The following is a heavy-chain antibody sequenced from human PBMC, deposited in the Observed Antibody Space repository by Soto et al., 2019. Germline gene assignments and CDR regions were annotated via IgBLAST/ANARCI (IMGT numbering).Heavy chain of an antibody. D-gene: IGHD3-10*01. CDR1: GFTVSSNY. J-gene: IGHJ4*01. Sequence: EVQLVESGGGLVQPGGSLRLSCAASGFTVSSNYMSWVRQAPGKGLEWVSVIYSGGSTYYADSVKGRFTISRDNSKNTLYLQMNSLRAEDTAVYYCARDYYGSGSYYSTGFDYWGHGTLVTVSP. V-gene: IGHV3-66*01. CDR2: IYSGGST. CDR3: ARDYYGSGSYYSTGFDY.